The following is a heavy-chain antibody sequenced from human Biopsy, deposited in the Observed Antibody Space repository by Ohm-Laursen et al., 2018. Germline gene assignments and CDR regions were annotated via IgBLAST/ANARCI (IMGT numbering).Heavy chain of an antibody. Sequence: SLRLSCAASGFAFNLYEMNWVRQAPGKGMEWISYIYGGGSPVSYADSVKGRFTIFRDNAQNSLYLHMNSLRAEDTAVYYCARLNSGTYDASDLWGQGTMVIVSS. CDR3: ARLNSGTYDASDL. D-gene: IGHD1-26*01. J-gene: IGHJ3*01. CDR1: GFAFNLYE. CDR2: IYGGGSPV. V-gene: IGHV3-48*03.